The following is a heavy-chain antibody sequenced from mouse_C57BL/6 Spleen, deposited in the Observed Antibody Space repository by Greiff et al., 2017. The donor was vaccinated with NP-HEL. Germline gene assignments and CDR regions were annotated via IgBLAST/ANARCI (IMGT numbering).Heavy chain of an antibody. CDR2: INPGSGGT. CDR3: ARERAY. V-gene: IGHV1-54*01. J-gene: IGHJ3*01. Sequence: VQVVESGAELVRPGTSVKVSCKASGYAFTNYLIEWVKQRPGQGLEWIGVINPGSGGTNYNEKFKGKATLTADKSSSTAYMQLSSLTSEDSAVYFCARERAYWGQGTLVTVSA. CDR1: GYAFTNYL.